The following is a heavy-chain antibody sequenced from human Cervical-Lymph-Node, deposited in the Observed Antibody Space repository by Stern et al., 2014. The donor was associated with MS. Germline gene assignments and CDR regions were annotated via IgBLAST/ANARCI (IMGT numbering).Heavy chain of an antibody. CDR2: ITRNSSYL. CDR1: GFTFKTHS. V-gene: IGHV3-21*01. CDR3: LRNSGYDLGEFDY. Sequence: VQLVESGGGLVKPGGSLRLSCAASGFTFKTHSMNWVRQAPGRGLAWVSSITRNSSYLDYADSGKGRFTISRDNAKNSVHLQMSSLSAEDTAVYYCLRNSGYDLGEFDYWGQGTLVTVSS. J-gene: IGHJ4*02. D-gene: IGHD6-25*01.